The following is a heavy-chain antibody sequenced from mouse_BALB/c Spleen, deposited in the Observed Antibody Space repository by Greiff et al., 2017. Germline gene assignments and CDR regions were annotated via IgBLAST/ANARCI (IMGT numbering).Heavy chain of an antibody. V-gene: IGHV1S135*01. CDR2: IDPYNGGT. D-gene: IGHD2-4*01. CDR3: ARGYYDYDDGGHYYAMDY. J-gene: IGHJ4*01. CDR1: GYSFTDYN. Sequence: VHVKQSGPELVKPGASVKVSCKASGYSFTDYNMYWVKQSHGKSLEWIGYIDPYNGGTSYNQKFKGKATLTVDKSSSTAFMHLNSLTSEDSAVYYCARGYYDYDDGGHYYAMDYWGQGTSVTVSS.